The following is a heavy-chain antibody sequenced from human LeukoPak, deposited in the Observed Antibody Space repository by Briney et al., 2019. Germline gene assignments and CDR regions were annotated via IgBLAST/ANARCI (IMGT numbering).Heavy chain of an antibody. CDR1: GGSISSGGYS. J-gene: IGHJ4*02. CDR3: ARGHITMVRGAVSDY. D-gene: IGHD3-10*01. Sequence: TSETLSLTCAVSGGSISSGGYSWSWIRQPPGKGLEWIGYIYHSGSTYYNPSLKSRVTISVDRSKNQFSLKLSSVTAADTAVYYCARGHITMVRGAVSDYWGQGTLVTVSS. V-gene: IGHV4-30-2*01. CDR2: IYHSGST.